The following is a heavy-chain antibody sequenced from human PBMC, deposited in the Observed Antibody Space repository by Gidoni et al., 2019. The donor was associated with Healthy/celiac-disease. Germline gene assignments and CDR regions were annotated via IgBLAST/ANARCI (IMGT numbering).Heavy chain of an antibody. CDR1: GFTFSSYS. CDR2: ISSSSSYI. CDR3: ARDGVASQDYYYGMDV. V-gene: IGHV3-21*01. Sequence: EMQLVESGGGLVKPGGSLRLSCAASGFTFSSYSMNWVRQAPGKGLEWVSSISSSSSYIYYADSVKGRFTISRDNAKNSLYLQMNSLRAEDTAVYYCARDGVASQDYYYGMDVWGQGTTVTVSS. J-gene: IGHJ6*02.